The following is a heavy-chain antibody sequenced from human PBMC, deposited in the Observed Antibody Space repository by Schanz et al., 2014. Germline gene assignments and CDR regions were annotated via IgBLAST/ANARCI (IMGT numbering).Heavy chain of an antibody. CDR3: AKDLGVDCGDGCFNWYFDL. Sequence: VQLVDSGGGLVKPGGSLRLSCAASGFTFSTSTMHWVRQAPGKGLEWVAYISSSSSTIHYADSVKGRFTMSRDNSKNTVHLQMSSLRVEDTAVYFCAKDLGVDCGDGCFNWYFDLWGRGTLVTVSS. V-gene: IGHV3-48*01. CDR1: GFTFSTST. CDR2: ISSSSSTI. D-gene: IGHD2-21*02. J-gene: IGHJ2*01.